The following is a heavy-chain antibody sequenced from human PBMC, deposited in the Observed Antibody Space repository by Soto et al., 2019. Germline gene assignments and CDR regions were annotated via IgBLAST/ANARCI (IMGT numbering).Heavy chain of an antibody. Sequence: ASVKVSCKASGGTFSSYAISWVRQAPGQGLEWMGGIIPIFGTANYAQKFQGRVTITADESTSTAYMELSSLRSEDTAVYYCARGYYYGSGSYSDYWGQGTLVTVSS. V-gene: IGHV1-69*13. CDR1: GGTFSSYA. J-gene: IGHJ4*02. CDR3: ARGYYYGSGSYSDY. D-gene: IGHD3-10*01. CDR2: IIPIFGTA.